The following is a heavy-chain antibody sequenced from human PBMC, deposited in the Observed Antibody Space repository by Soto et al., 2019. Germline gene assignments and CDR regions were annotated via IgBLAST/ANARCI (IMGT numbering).Heavy chain of an antibody. D-gene: IGHD6-19*01. V-gene: IGHV3-33*01. J-gene: IGHJ4*02. Sequence: QVQLVESGGGVAQPGRSLRLSCAASGFTFSSYAMHWVRQAPGKGLEWVAVIWYDGSIKYYADSVKGRFTISRDNSQNTLYLEMNSLRVEDTAVYYCARAPKAVLSFDYWGQGTLVTVSS. CDR2: IWYDGSIK. CDR3: ARAPKAVLSFDY. CDR1: GFTFSSYA.